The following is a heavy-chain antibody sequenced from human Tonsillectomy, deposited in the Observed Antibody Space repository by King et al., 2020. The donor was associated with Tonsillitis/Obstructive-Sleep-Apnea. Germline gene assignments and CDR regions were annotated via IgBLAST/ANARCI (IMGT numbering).Heavy chain of an antibody. Sequence: VQLVESGGGLVKPGRSLRLSCTASGFTFGDYAMSWFRQASGKGLEWVGFIRSKAYGGTTEYAASVKGRFTISRDDSKSIAYLQMNSLKTEDTAVYYCTRGSWDQCSGGSCSTDYWGQGTRVTVSS. D-gene: IGHD2-15*01. CDR2: IRSKAYGGTT. J-gene: IGHJ4*02. CDR3: TRGSWDQCSGGSCSTDY. CDR1: GFTFGDYA. V-gene: IGHV3-49*05.